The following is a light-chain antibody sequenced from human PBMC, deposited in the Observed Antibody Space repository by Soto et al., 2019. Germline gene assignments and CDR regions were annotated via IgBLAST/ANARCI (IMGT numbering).Light chain of an antibody. CDR3: SSYAGNSYV. J-gene: IGLJ1*01. CDR2: EVN. Sequence: QSVLTQPPSASWSPGQSVSISCTGTSSDVGDYDYVSWYQQHHPGKAPKLLIYEVNKRPSGVPDRFSGSKSGNTASLTVSGLQAEDEADYYCSSYAGNSYVFGTGTKVTVL. V-gene: IGLV2-8*01. CDR1: SSDVGDYDY.